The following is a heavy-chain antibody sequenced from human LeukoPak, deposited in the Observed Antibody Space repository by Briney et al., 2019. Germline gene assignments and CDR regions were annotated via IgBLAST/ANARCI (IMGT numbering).Heavy chain of an antibody. CDR1: GYTFTGYY. J-gene: IGHJ5*02. D-gene: IGHD5-18*01. Sequence: ASVKVSCKASGYTFTGYYMHWVRQAPGQGLEWMGWTNPNSGGTNYEQKFQGRVTMTRDTSISTAYMELSRLRSDDTAVYYCARDIVMVTYWFDPWGQGTLVTVSS. CDR3: ARDIVMVTYWFDP. V-gene: IGHV1-2*02. CDR2: TNPNSGGT.